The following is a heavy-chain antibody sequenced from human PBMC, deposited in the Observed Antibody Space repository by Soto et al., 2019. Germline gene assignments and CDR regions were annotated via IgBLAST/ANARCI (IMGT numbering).Heavy chain of an antibody. Sequence: QVQLQESGPGLVKPSQTLSLTCTVSGGSISSSGYYWSWIRQHPGKGLEWIGYIYYSGSTYYNPSLKSRVTISVDTSKNQLSLKLSSVTAADTAAYYCARLKDQLLFFDYWGQGTLVTASS. J-gene: IGHJ4*02. CDR1: GGSISSSGYY. CDR2: IYYSGST. CDR3: ARLKDQLLFFDY. D-gene: IGHD2-2*01. V-gene: IGHV4-31*03.